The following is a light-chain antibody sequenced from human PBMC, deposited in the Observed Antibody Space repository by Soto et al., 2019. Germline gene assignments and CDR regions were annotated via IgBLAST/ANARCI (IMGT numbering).Light chain of an antibody. CDR1: LRISKY. V-gene: IGKV1-39*01. CDR3: QQSHSTPLT. J-gene: IGKJ4*01. Sequence: DIKLTQSPSSLSASVGDRVTITCRASLRISKYLNWYQQKPGKAPKLLIYGASTLQSGVPSRFSGSGSGTHFTLTITNLQPEDSATYFCQQSHSTPLTFGGGTKLEI. CDR2: GAS.